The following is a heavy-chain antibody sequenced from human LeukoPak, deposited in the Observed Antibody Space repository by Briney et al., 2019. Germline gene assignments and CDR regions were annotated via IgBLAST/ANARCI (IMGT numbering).Heavy chain of an antibody. Sequence: PGGSLRPSCAASGFTFSSYGMHWVRQAPGKGLEWVAFIRYDGSNKYYADSVKGRFTISRDNSKNTLYLQMNSLRAEDTAVYYCAKKGLSYGLADFDYWGQGTLVTVSS. CDR2: IRYDGSNK. D-gene: IGHD5-18*01. V-gene: IGHV3-30*02. J-gene: IGHJ4*02. CDR3: AKKGLSYGLADFDY. CDR1: GFTFSSYG.